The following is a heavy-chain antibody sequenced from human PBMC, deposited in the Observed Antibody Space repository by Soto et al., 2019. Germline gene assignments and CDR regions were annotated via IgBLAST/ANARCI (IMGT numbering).Heavy chain of an antibody. J-gene: IGHJ6*03. CDR3: ARFSWYDGDSITNYYMDF. V-gene: IGHV4-39*01. Sequence: LQESGPGLVKPSETLSLTCSVFGDSISSRSYYWAWIRRPPGMGLEWIASISYTGNTYYYPSLTSRAAISGDTSKNQFSLKLSFVTAADTAVYYCARFSWYDGDSITNYYMDFWGNGATVTVSS. D-gene: IGHD6-13*01. CDR2: ISYTGNT. CDR1: GDSISSRSYY.